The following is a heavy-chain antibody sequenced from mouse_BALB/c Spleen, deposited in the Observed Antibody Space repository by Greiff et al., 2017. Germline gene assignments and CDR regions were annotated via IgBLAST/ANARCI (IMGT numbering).Heavy chain of an antibody. CDR1: GFNIKDTY. Sequence: EVKLVESGAELVKPGASVKLSCTASGFNIKDTYMHWVKQRPEQGLEWIGRIDPANGNTKYDPKFQGKATITADTSSNTAYLQLSSLTSEDTAVYYCARRPLSAGAMDYWGQGTSVTVSS. CDR3: ARRPLSAGAMDY. CDR2: IDPANGNT. D-gene: IGHD2-3*01. J-gene: IGHJ4*01. V-gene: IGHV14-3*02.